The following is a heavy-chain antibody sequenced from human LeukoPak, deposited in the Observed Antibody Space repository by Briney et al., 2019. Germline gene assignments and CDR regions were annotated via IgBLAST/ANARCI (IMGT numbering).Heavy chain of an antibody. CDR3: ARTLYDVLTWFDS. Sequence: GGSLRLSCAASVWIYSKYSMHGLRQSPGKGLEWVSYIRSSSSIIHYADSVKGRFTISRDNDKSSLYLQMNRIGEDETAADVCARTLYDVLTWFDSWGQGTLVTVSS. V-gene: IGHV3-48*02. CDR1: VWIYSKYS. J-gene: IGHJ5*01. D-gene: IGHD3/OR15-3a*01. CDR2: IRSSSSII.